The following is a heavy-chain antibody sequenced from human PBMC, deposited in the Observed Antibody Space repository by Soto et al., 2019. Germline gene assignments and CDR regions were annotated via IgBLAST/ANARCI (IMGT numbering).Heavy chain of an antibody. CDR1: GFTFGDYS. V-gene: IGHV3-49*03. CDR2: AATKASGGTS. D-gene: IGHD2-15*01. CDR3: SAGSCNGGCFLFDY. J-gene: IGHJ4*02. Sequence: VQLVESGGGLVQPGQSLRLSCTVSGFTFGDYSMGWIRQAPGKGLEWVGFAATKASGGTSENAASVKGRFTISREESESIAYLQMNSLKTEDSAVYYCSAGSCNGGCFLFDYWAQGILVTVSS.